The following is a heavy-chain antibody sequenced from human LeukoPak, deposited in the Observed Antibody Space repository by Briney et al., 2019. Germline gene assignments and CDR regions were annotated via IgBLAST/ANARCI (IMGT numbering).Heavy chain of an antibody. CDR1: GFTFSSCD. V-gene: IGHV3-13*01. CDR2: IGTAGDT. D-gene: IGHD3-22*01. CDR3: ARGYYDSSGHFDY. Sequence: GGSLRLSCAASGFTFSSCDMHWVRQATGEGLEWVSAIGTAGDTYYPGSVKGRFTISRENAKNSLYLQMNSLRAGDTAVYYCARGYYDSSGHFDYWGQGTLVTVSS. J-gene: IGHJ4*02.